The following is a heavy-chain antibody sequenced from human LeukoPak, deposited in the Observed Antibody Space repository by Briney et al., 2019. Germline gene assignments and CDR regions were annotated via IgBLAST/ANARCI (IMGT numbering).Heavy chain of an antibody. CDR1: GYTFTSYG. CDR2: VSAYNGNT. CDR3: ARTVWGYCSGGSCYRGHDAFDI. J-gene: IGHJ3*02. Sequence: VASVKVSCKASGYTFTSYGISWVRPAPGQGVEWMGWVSAYNGNTNYAQKLQGRVTMTTDTSTSTAYMELRSLRSDDTAVYYCARTVWGYCSGGSCYRGHDAFDIWGQGTMVTVSS. D-gene: IGHD2-15*01. V-gene: IGHV1-18*01.